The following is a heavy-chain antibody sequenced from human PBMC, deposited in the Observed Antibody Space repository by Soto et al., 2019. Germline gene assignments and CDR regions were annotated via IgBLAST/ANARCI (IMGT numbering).Heavy chain of an antibody. CDR3: ARAGGSSWYSLYYYYGMDV. V-gene: IGHV4-30-4*01. J-gene: IGHJ6*02. CDR2: IYYSGST. Sequence: PSETLSLTCTVSGGSISSGDYYWSWIRQPPGKGLEWIGYIYYSGSTYYNPSLKSRDTISVDTSKNQFSLKLSSVTAADTAVYYCARAGGSSWYSLYYYYGMDVWGQGTTVTVSS. CDR1: GGSISSGDYY. D-gene: IGHD6-13*01.